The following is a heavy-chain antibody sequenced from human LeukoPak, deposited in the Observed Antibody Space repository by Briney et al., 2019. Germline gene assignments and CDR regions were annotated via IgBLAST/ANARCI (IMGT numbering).Heavy chain of an antibody. CDR3: ARQYSGSYYEAFDY. D-gene: IGHD1-26*01. CDR1: GFMFSDFA. Sequence: GGSLRLSCAVSGFMFSDFAMHWVHQAPGKGLEYVSGISSDGDSTYYANSVKGRFTISRDNSKNTLYLQMGSLRAEDMGIYYCARQYSGSYYEAFDYWGQGTLVTVSS. J-gene: IGHJ4*02. CDR2: ISSDGDST. V-gene: IGHV3-64*01.